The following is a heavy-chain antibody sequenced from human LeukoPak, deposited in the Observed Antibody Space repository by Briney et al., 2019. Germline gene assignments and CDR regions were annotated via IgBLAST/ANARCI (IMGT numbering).Heavy chain of an antibody. CDR1: GYTFTAYY. Sequence: GASVKVSGKASGYTFTAYYMHWVRQAPGLGLECMGGINPKSGGTDDAQKLHGRGTKTRDTSISTAYMELSRLRSHDTAVYSSANSRPLNYYDSSGYYYYWGQGTLVTVSS. V-gene: IGHV1-2*02. CDR3: ANSRPLNYYDSSGYYYY. J-gene: IGHJ4*02. CDR2: INPKSGGT. D-gene: IGHD3-22*01.